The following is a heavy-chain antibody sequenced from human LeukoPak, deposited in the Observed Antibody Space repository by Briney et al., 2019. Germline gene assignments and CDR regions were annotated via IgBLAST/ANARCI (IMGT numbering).Heavy chain of an antibody. D-gene: IGHD2-8*02. CDR2: IVVGSGNT. J-gene: IGHJ5*02. Sequence: GASVKVSCKASGFTFTSSAVQWVRQARGQRLEWIGWIVVGSGNTNYAQKFQERVTITRDMSTSTAYMELSSLRAEDTAVYYCAREVVYGDYNWFDPWGQGTLVTVSS. V-gene: IGHV1-58*01. CDR3: AREVVYGDYNWFDP. CDR1: GFTFTSSA.